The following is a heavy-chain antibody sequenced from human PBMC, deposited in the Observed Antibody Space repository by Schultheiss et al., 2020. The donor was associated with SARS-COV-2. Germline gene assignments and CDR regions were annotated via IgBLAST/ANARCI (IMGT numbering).Heavy chain of an antibody. CDR2: ISWNSGSI. V-gene: IGHV3-9*01. D-gene: IGHD3-3*01. J-gene: IGHJ6*02. Sequence: GGSLRLSCAASGFTFDDYAMHWVRQAPGKGLEWVSGISWNSGSIGYADSVKGRFTISRDNAKNSLYLQMNSLRAEDTAVYYCARDASYYDFWSGYYYYYYYGMDVWGQGTTVTVSS. CDR3: ARDASYYDFWSGYYYYYYYGMDV. CDR1: GFTFDDYA.